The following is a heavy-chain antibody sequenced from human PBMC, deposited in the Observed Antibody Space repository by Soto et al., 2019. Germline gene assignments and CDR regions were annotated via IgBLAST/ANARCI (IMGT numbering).Heavy chain of an antibody. CDR1: GFTFSSYA. CDR3: AKVDYDSSGYYSYYYGMDV. V-gene: IGHV3-23*01. J-gene: IGHJ6*02. CDR2: ISGSGGST. Sequence: GESLKISCAASGFTFSSYAMSWVRQAPGKGLEWVSAISGSGGSTYYADSVKGRFTISRDNSKNTLYLQMNSLRAEDTAVYYCAKVDYDSSGYYSYYYGMDVWGQGTTVTVSS. D-gene: IGHD3-22*01.